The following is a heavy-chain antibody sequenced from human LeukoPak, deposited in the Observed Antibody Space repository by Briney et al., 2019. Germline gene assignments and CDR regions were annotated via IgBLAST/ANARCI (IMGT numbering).Heavy chain of an antibody. J-gene: IGHJ4*02. D-gene: IGHD1-1*01. V-gene: IGHV3-7*01. CDR3: ATPTAGTWHFDY. Sequence: GGSLRLSCAASGFTFSSYWMTRVRQAPGKGLEWVANIKQDASERYYVDSVKGRFTISRDNAKNSLYLQMNSLRAEDTAVYYCATPTAGTWHFDYWGQGTLVTVSS. CDR2: IKQDASER. CDR1: GFTFSSYW.